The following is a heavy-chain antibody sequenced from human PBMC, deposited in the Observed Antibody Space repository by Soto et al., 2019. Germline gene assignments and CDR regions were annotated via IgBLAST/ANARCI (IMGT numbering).Heavy chain of an antibody. J-gene: IGHJ5*02. CDR2: ISSSSSTI. V-gene: IGHV3-48*01. CDR3: ARALAAAGWDNWFDP. D-gene: IGHD6-13*01. CDR1: GFTFSSYS. Sequence: GGSLRLSCAASGFTFSSYSMNWVRQAPGKGLEWVSYISSSSSTIYYADSVKGRFTISRDNAKNSLYLQMNSLRAEDTAVYYCARALAAAGWDNWFDPWGQGTLVTVSS.